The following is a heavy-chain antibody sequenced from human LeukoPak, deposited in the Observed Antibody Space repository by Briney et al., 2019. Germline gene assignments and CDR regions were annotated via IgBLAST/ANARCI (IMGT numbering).Heavy chain of an antibody. CDR2: INHSGST. CDR1: GGSFSGYY. Sequence: SETLSLTCAVYGGSFSGYYWSWIRQPPGKGLEWIGEINHSGSTNYNPSLKSRVTISVDTSKNQFSLKLSSVTAADTAVYYCARHVASPGYCSSTSCSPFDYWGQGTLVTVSS. D-gene: IGHD2-2*01. J-gene: IGHJ4*02. V-gene: IGHV4-34*01. CDR3: ARHVASPGYCSSTSCSPFDY.